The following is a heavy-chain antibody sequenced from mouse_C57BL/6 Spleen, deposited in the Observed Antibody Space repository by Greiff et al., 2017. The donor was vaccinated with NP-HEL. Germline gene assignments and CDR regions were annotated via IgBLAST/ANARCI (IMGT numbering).Heavy chain of an antibody. V-gene: IGHV3-1*01. CDR3: ARDLGGSFAY. CDR2: ISYSGST. J-gene: IGHJ3*01. CDR1: GYSITSGYD. Sequence: EVQVVESGPGMVKPSQSLSLTCTVTGYSITSGYDWHWIRHFPGNKLEWMGYISYSGSTNYNPSLKSRISITHDTSKNHFFLKLNSVTTEDTATYYCARDLGGSFAYWGQGTLVTVSA. D-gene: IGHD1-1*02.